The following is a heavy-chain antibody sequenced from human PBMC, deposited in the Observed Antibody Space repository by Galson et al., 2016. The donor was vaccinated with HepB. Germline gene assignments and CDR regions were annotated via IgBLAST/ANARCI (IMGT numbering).Heavy chain of an antibody. CDR1: RDTFTKYA. Sequence: SVKVSCKASRDTFTKYAMNWVRQAPGQGLEWMGWLNTNTGKPTYAQGFTGRFVFSLDTSASTAYLQISSLKAEDTAVYYCHQDLYNWNYYNVDGYYYAMDVWGQGTTVIVSS. CDR2: LNTNTGKP. D-gene: IGHD1-7*01. CDR3: HQDLYNWNYYNVDGYYYAMDV. J-gene: IGHJ6*02. V-gene: IGHV7-4-1*02.